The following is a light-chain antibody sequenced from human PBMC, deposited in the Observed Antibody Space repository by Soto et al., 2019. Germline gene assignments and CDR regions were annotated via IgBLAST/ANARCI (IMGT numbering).Light chain of an antibody. V-gene: IGKV1-5*01. Sequence: DIQMTQSPSTLSASVGDRVTITCRASQSISRWLAWYHQKPGKASKLLISDVSTLQSGVPSRFSGSGSGTEFTLTISSLQPDDFSTYYCQQYNFYPYTFGQGTKLEIK. CDR3: QQYNFYPYT. CDR2: DVS. CDR1: QSISRW. J-gene: IGKJ2*01.